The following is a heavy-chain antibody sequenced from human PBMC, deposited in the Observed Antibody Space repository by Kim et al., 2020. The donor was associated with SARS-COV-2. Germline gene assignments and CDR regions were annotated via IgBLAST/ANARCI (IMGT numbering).Heavy chain of an antibody. CDR3: GRDLGYTYLDY. CDR2: IKGDATIS. V-gene: IGHV3-74*03. Sequence: GGSLRLSCTASGFTFNTYWMHWVRQAPGKGLVCLSTIKGDATISTYADSVKGRFTISRDNAKNALYLQIDSLRVEDTARYYCGRDLGYTYLDYWGQGTLVTVSS. D-gene: IGHD5-12*01. CDR1: GFTFNTYW. J-gene: IGHJ4*02.